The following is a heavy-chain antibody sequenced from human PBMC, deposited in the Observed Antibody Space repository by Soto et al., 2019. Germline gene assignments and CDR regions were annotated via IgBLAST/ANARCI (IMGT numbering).Heavy chain of an antibody. V-gene: IGHV3-33*01. CDR2: IWYDGSNK. CDR1: GFTFSSYG. CDR3: ARGETYYDFWSGYFGAPPLPIGAFDI. D-gene: IGHD3-3*01. J-gene: IGHJ3*02. Sequence: QVQLVESGGGVVQPGRSLRLSCAASGFTFSSYGMHWVRQAPGKGLEWVAVIWYDGSNKYYADSVKGRFTISRDNSKNTLNVQMNSLRAEDTAVYYCARGETYYDFWSGYFGAPPLPIGAFDIWGQGTMVTVSS.